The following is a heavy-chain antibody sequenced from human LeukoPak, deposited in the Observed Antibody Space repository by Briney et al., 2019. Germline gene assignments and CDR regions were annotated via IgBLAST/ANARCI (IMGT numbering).Heavy chain of an antibody. CDR1: GGSISSGDYY. D-gene: IGHD3-22*01. J-gene: IGHJ4*02. V-gene: IGHV4-30-4*08. CDR2: IYYSGST. CDR3: AREGGGYYDSSGDY. Sequence: SQTLSLTCTVSGGSISSGDYYWSWIRQPPGRGREWIGYIYYSGSTYYNPSLKSRVTISVDTSKNQFSLKLSSVTAADTAVYYCAREGGGYYDSSGDYWGQGTLVTVSS.